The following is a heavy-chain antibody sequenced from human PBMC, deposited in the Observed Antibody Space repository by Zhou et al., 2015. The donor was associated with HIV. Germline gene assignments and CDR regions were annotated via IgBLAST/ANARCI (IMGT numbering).Heavy chain of an antibody. D-gene: IGHD3-10*01. CDR1: GFIFNRFA. CDR3: ARGAANYLDPDNYHNFDH. V-gene: IGHV3-30-3*01. CDR2: IPYDGNNK. Sequence: QVQLVESGGGGVQPGRSLRLSCVGSGFIFNRFAMHWVRQAPGKGLEWITNIPYDGNNKYYADSVKGRFTVSRDNSKSTLHLQLNNLRPEDTAVYYCARGAANYLDPDNYHNFDHWGQGTLVTVST. J-gene: IGHJ4*02.